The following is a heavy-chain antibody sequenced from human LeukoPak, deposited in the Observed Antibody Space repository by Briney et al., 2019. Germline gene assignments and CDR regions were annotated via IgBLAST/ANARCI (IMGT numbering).Heavy chain of an antibody. V-gene: IGHV3-23*01. J-gene: IGHJ4*02. D-gene: IGHD3-16*01. CDR1: GFSFSSHA. CDR2: IDISGGST. CDR3: ANEIRPNDY. Sequence: GGSLRLSCAASGFSFSSHAMCWVRQAPGKGLEWVSSIDISGGSTYYADSVQGRFTISRDNSKNTLYLQMNSLRAEDTALYYCANEIRPNDYWGQGTLVTVSS.